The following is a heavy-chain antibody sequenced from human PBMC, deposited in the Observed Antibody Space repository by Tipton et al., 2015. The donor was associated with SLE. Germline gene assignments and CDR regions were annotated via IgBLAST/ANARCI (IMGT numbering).Heavy chain of an antibody. Sequence: TLSLTCTVSGGSISSYYWSWIRQPPGKGLEWIGCISYSGSTNYNPSLKSRVTISEDTSKKHFSLRLNYVTAADTAVYYCAREVYGEGKLDYWGQGTLVTVSS. V-gene: IGHV4-59*12. CDR3: AREVYGEGKLDY. J-gene: IGHJ4*02. CDR1: GGSISSYY. D-gene: IGHD1-26*01. CDR2: ISYSGST.